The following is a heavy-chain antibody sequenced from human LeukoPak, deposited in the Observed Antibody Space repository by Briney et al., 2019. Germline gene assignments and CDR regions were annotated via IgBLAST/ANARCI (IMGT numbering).Heavy chain of an antibody. CDR2: IKQDGSEK. CDR1: GFTFSSYS. V-gene: IGHV3-7*01. Sequence: GGSLRLSCAASGFTFSSYSMNWVRQAPGKGLEWVANIKQDGSEKYYVDSVKGRFTISRDNAKNSLYLQMNSLRAEDTAVYYCASRAHFWSGPGGWGQGTLVTVSS. J-gene: IGHJ4*02. CDR3: ASRAHFWSGPGG. D-gene: IGHD3-3*02.